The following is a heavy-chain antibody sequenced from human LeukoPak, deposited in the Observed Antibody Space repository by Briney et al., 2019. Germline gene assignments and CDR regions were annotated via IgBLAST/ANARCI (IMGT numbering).Heavy chain of an antibody. CDR2: IYYSGST. J-gene: IGHJ3*02. Sequence: TASETLSLTCTVSGGSVNSGTYYWGWIRQPPGKGLEWIGSIYYSGSTYYNPSLKSRVTISVDTSKNQFSLKLSSVTAADTAVYYCARVAKDQVVPAAIGAFDIWGQGTMVTVSS. CDR1: GGSVNSGTYY. V-gene: IGHV4-39*07. D-gene: IGHD2-2*02. CDR3: ARVAKDQVVPAAIGAFDI.